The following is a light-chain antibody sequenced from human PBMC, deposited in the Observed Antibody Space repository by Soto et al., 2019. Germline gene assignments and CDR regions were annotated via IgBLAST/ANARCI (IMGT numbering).Light chain of an antibody. Sequence: IVLTQSPGTLSLSPGEGATLSCRASQGISSNFLAWYQQKLGQAPRLLIYGASSRATGIPDRFSGSGSGTDFTLSISRLEPEDFAVSYCQQYGNSPYTFGQGTKLEIK. J-gene: IGKJ2*01. CDR2: GAS. CDR3: QQYGNSPYT. V-gene: IGKV3-20*01. CDR1: QGISSNF.